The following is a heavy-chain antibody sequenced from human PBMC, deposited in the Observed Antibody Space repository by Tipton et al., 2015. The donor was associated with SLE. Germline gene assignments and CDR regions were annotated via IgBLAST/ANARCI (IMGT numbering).Heavy chain of an antibody. Sequence: TLSLTCTVSGGSISSYYWSWIRQPPGKGLEWIGYIYYSGGTNYNPSLKSRVTISVDTSKNQFSLKLSSVTAADTAVYYCARDSSGWSPYFDYWGQGTLVTVSS. D-gene: IGHD6-19*01. J-gene: IGHJ4*02. V-gene: IGHV4-59*01. CDR1: GGSISSYY. CDR2: IYYSGGT. CDR3: ARDSSGWSPYFDY.